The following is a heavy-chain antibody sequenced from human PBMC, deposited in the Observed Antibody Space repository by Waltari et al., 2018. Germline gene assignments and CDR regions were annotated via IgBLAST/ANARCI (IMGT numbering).Heavy chain of an antibody. Sequence: DVQLVESGGGLVQPGGFLRLSCAASGFTCGTNYMRWFRQPPGKGLEWVSLIYSGGDAFYADSVKGRFTISRDNSKNTLYLQMNSLRAEDTAVYYCARPSSGSHNYWGRGTLVTVSS. CDR2: IYSGGDA. CDR3: ARPSSGSHNY. CDR1: GFTCGTNY. V-gene: IGHV3-66*01. D-gene: IGHD1-26*01. J-gene: IGHJ4*02.